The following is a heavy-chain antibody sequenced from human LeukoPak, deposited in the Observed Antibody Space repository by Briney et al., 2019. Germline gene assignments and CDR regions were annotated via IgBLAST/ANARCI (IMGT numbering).Heavy chain of an antibody. Sequence: ASVKVSCKASGGTFSSYAISWVRQAPGQGLEWMGGIIPIFGTANYAQKFQGRVTITADKSTSTAYMELSSLRSEDTAVYYCAGGVATITRFDYWGQGTLVTVSS. D-gene: IGHD5-12*01. CDR1: GGTFSSYA. CDR2: IIPIFGTA. CDR3: AGGVATITRFDY. V-gene: IGHV1-69*06. J-gene: IGHJ4*02.